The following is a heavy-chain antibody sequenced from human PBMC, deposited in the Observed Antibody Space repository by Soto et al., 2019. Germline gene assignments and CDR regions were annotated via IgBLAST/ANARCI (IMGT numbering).Heavy chain of an antibody. CDR3: ASGKRKGDNSWSYAFDY. Sequence: GGSLRLSCAASGFTVSSNYMSWVRQAPGKGLEWVSVINSGGTTYFADSVKGRFTISRDDSKNTLYLQMNSLRGEDTAVYYCASGKRKGDNSWSYAFDYWGQGSLVTVSS. CDR2: INSGGTT. CDR1: GFTVSSNY. J-gene: IGHJ4*02. V-gene: IGHV3-53*01. D-gene: IGHD6-13*01.